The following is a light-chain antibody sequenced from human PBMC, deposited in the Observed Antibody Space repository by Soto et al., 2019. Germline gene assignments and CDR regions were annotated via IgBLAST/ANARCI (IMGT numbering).Light chain of an antibody. J-gene: IGLJ1*01. CDR1: SSDVGGYNY. CDR2: EVN. CDR3: SSYAGSSNV. V-gene: IGLV2-8*01. Sequence: QAARTQPPSASGSPGQSVAIFCTGTSSDVGGYNYVSWYQQHPGKAPKLMIYEVNKRPSGVPDRFSGSKSGNTASLTVSGLQAEDEADYYCSSYAGSSNVFGTGTKVTVL.